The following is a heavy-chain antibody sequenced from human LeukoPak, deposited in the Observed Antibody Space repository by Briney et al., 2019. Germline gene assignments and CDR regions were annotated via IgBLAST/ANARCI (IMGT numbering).Heavy chain of an antibody. V-gene: IGHV1-2*02. CDR2: INPNSGGT. CDR3: ARVGYYYDSSGYDAFDI. Sequence: ASVKVSCKASGYTFTGYYMHWVRQAPGQGLGWMGWINPNSGGTNYAQKFQGRVTMTRDTSISTAYMELSRLRSDDTAVYYCARVGYYYDSSGYDAFDIWGQGTMVTVSS. CDR1: GYTFTGYY. J-gene: IGHJ3*02. D-gene: IGHD3-22*01.